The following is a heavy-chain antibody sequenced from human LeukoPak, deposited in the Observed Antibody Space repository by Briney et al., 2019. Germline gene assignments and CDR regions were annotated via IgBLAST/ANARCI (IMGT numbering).Heavy chain of an antibody. Sequence: GGSLRLSCAASGFTFSSDSMKWFRQAPGKGLKGVSAIINSSSYIYYADPVKGRFTISRDDAKNSLSLHLNTLTAEDTAVNYCARLHPHTVFDFWSGYYDYWGQGTLVTVSS. CDR1: GFTFSSDS. V-gene: IGHV3-21*04. D-gene: IGHD3-3*01. CDR2: IINSSSYI. CDR3: ARLHPHTVFDFWSGYYDY. J-gene: IGHJ4*02.